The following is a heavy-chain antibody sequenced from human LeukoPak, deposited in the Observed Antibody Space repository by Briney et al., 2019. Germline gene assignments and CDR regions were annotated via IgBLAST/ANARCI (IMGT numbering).Heavy chain of an antibody. Sequence: PSETLSLACTVSGVSISTYYWTWIRQPAGKGLEWIGRVHSSGGTNYNPSLKSRLSMSVDTSKKQVSLKLSSVTAADTAIYYCVGELAVAGTVTHRFDPWGQGTLVTVSS. D-gene: IGHD6-19*01. V-gene: IGHV4-4*07. CDR1: GVSISTYY. J-gene: IGHJ5*02. CDR2: VHSSGGT. CDR3: VGELAVAGTVTHRFDP.